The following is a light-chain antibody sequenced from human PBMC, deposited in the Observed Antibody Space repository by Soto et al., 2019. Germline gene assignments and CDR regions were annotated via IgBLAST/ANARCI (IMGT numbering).Light chain of an antibody. J-gene: IGKJ1*01. CDR1: QTINNY. Sequence: DIQMTQSPSSLSASVRHSVTITCRTSQTINNYLNWYQQKPGTAPKLLVYSASNLQSGVPSRFSGSGSGTNFTLTISDLQPEDFTTYYCQKSDSTPWTFGQGTKVDIK. V-gene: IGKV1-39*01. CDR3: QKSDSTPWT. CDR2: SAS.